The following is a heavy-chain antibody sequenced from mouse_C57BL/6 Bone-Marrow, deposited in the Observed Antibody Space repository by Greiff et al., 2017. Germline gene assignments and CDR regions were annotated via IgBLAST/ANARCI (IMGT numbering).Heavy chain of an antibody. CDR3: TTLRY. CDR2: IDPENGDT. V-gene: IGHV14-4*01. Sequence: EVQGVESGAELVRPGASVKLSCTASGFNIKDDYMHWVKQRPEQGLEWIGWIDPENGDTEYASKFQGKATINADTSSNTAYLHLSSLTSEDTAVFYCTTLRYWGQGTSVTVSS. J-gene: IGHJ4*01. CDR1: GFNIKDDY.